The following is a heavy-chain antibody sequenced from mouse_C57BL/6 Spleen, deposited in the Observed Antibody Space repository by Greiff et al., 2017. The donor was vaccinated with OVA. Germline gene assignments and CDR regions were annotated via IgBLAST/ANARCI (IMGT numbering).Heavy chain of an antibody. J-gene: IGHJ3*01. V-gene: IGHV5-4*01. CDR2: ISDGGSYT. CDR1: GFTFSSYA. D-gene: IGHD1-1*01. CDR3: AREGDCYGSERAWFAY. Sequence: DVMLVESGGGLVKPGGSLKLSCAASGFTFSSYAMSWVRQTPEKRLEWVATISDGGSYTYYPDNVKGRFTISRDNAKNNLYMQLSHLTSEDTAMYYCAREGDCYGSERAWFAYWGQGTLVTVSA.